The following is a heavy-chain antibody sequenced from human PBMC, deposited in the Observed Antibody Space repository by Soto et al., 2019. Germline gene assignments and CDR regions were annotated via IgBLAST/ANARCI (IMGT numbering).Heavy chain of an antibody. V-gene: IGHV6-1*01. CDR2: TYYRSKWYN. Sequence: SQTLSLPCAISGDSVSSNSSACNFIRQSPSRGLELLGRTYYRSKWYNDYAVSVKSRITINPDTSKNQFSLQLNSVTPEDTAVYYCAREPTIFGVVITGYYYYGMDVWGQGTTVTVSS. J-gene: IGHJ6*02. CDR1: GDSVSSNSSA. D-gene: IGHD3-3*01. CDR3: AREPTIFGVVITGYYYYGMDV.